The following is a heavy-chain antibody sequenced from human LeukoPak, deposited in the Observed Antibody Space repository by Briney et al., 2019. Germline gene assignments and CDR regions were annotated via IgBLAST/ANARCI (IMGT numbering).Heavy chain of an antibody. CDR3: VRTPPNWGFDY. Sequence: ASVKVSCKASGYTFTTHDINWVRQATGQGLEWLGWMSPNSGGTGYAQKFQGRVTMTSDSSISTAYMELSSLRSEDTAIYYCVRTPPNWGFDYWGQGTLVTVSS. CDR2: MSPNSGGT. J-gene: IGHJ4*02. D-gene: IGHD7-27*01. CDR1: GYTFTTHD. V-gene: IGHV1-8*01.